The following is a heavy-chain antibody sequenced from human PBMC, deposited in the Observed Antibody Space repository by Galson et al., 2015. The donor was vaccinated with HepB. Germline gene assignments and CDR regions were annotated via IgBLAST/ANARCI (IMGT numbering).Heavy chain of an antibody. D-gene: IGHD4-17*01. J-gene: IGHJ4*02. CDR3: TKGSNVFGDYSRYDY. CDR1: GFTFDDFA. CDR2: ISWNNGTI. V-gene: IGHV3-9*01. Sequence: SLRLSCAASGFTFDDFAMHWVRQVPGKGLEWVSGISWNNGTIGYADSVKGRFTISRDNAKSSLYLQMNSLRAEDTALYYCTKGSNVFGDYSRYDYWGQGTLVTVSS.